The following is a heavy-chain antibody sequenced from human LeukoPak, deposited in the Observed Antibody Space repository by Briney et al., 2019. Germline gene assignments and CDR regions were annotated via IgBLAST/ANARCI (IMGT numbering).Heavy chain of an antibody. CDR1: GFTFSSYG. CDR3: VKDHSGSP. V-gene: IGHV3-30*02. CDR2: IRYDGSNK. D-gene: IGHD1-26*01. J-gene: IGHJ5*02. Sequence: GGSLRLSCAASGFTFSSYGVHWVRQAPGKGLEWVVFIRYDGSNKYYADSVKGRFTISRDNSKNTLYLQMNCLRAEDTAVYYCVKDHSGSPWGQGTLVTVSS.